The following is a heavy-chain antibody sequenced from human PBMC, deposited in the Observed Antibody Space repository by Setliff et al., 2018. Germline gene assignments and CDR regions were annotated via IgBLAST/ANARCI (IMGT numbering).Heavy chain of an antibody. CDR1: GFSFRDSW. D-gene: IGHD6-25*01. CDR2: INHDGIEK. J-gene: IGHJ4*02. CDR3: VRDTTSGWMLTN. Sequence: PGGSLRLSCAASGFSFRDSWMSWVRQAPGKGLEWVANINHDGIEKYYVDSVKGRFTISRDNAKNSLYLQINSLRAEDTAVYYCVRDTTSGWMLTNWGQGTLVTVSS. V-gene: IGHV3-7*01.